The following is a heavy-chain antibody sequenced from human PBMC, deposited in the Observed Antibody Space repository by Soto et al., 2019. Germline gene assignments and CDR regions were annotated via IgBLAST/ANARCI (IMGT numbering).Heavy chain of an antibody. D-gene: IGHD6-19*01. J-gene: IGHJ6*02. CDR3: ARERIAVSDDYYYYGMDV. V-gene: IGHV3-21*01. CDR1: GFAVSSYG. Sequence: PGGSLRLCCASCGFAVSSYGMNLVRQTQGKGLEWVSSISSSSSYIYYADSVKGRFTISRDNTKNSLYLQMNSLRAEDTAVYYCARERIAVSDDYYYYGMDVSGQGTTVTVYS. CDR2: ISSSSSYI.